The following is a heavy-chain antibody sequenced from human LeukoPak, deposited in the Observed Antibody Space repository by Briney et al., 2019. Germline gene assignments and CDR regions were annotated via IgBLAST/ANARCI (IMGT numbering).Heavy chain of an antibody. CDR2: ISYDGSNK. CDR3: AREGDGSGSYYRTPYYFDY. CDR1: GFTFSSYA. J-gene: IGHJ4*02. V-gene: IGHV3-30-3*01. Sequence: GGSLRLSCAASGFTFSSYAMHWVRQAPGKGLEWVAVISYDGSNKYYADSVKGRFTISRDNSKNTLYLQMNSLRAEDTAVYYCAREGDGSGSYYRTPYYFDYWGQGTLVTVSS. D-gene: IGHD3-10*01.